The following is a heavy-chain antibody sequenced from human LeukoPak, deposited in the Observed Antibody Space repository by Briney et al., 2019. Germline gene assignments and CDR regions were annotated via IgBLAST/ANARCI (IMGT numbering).Heavy chain of an antibody. CDR3: AKSLHFREGSTSLHAFDI. Sequence: PGGSLRLPCAASGFTFSSYGMHWVRQAPGKGLEWVAVIPYDGSNKYYADSVKGRFTISRDNAKNSLYLQMNSLRAEDMALYYCAKSLHFREGSTSLHAFDIWGQGTMVTVSS. J-gene: IGHJ3*02. V-gene: IGHV3-30*18. D-gene: IGHD2-2*01. CDR1: GFTFSSYG. CDR2: IPYDGSNK.